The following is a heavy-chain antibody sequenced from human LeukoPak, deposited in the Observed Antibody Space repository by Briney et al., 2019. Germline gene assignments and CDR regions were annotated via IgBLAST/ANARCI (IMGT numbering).Heavy chain of an antibody. V-gene: IGHV1-46*01. Sequence: ASVKVSCKASGYTFTSYYMHWVRQAPGQGLEWMGIINPSGGSTSYAQKFQGRVTMTRDMSTSTVYMELSSLRSEDTAVYYCARGLPIAAAGYPLDYWGQGTLVTVSS. CDR2: INPSGGST. D-gene: IGHD6-13*01. CDR3: ARGLPIAAAGYPLDY. J-gene: IGHJ4*02. CDR1: GYTFTSYY.